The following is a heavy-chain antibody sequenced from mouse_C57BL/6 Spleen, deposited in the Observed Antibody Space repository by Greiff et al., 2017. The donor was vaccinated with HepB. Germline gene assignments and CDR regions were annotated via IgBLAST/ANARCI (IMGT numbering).Heavy chain of an antibody. CDR2: IYPGSGNT. Sequence: LVESGPELVKPGASVKISCKASGYSFTSYYIHWVKQRPGQGLEWIGWIYPGSGNTKYNEKFKGKATLTADTSSSTAYMQLSSLTSEDSAVYYCARGETGPLAYWGQGTLVTVSA. CDR1: GYSFTSYY. CDR3: ARGETGPLAY. V-gene: IGHV1-66*01. D-gene: IGHD4-1*01. J-gene: IGHJ3*01.